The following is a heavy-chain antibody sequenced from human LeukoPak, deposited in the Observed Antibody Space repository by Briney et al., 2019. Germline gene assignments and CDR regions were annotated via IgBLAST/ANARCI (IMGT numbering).Heavy chain of an antibody. V-gene: IGHV3-21*01. CDR3: ARGALVPAARYYYGMDV. D-gene: IGHD2-2*01. CDR2: ISSSSSYI. Sequence: GGSLRLSCAASGFTFSSYSMNWVRQAPGKGLEWVSSISSSSSYIYYADSVKGRFTISRDNAKNLLYLQMNSLRAEDTAVYYCARGALVPAARYYYGMDVWGQGTTVTVSS. CDR1: GFTFSSYS. J-gene: IGHJ6*02.